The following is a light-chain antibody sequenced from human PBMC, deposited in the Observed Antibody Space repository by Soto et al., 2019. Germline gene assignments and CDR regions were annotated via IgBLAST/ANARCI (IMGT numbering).Light chain of an antibody. Sequence: IQMTQSPSSLSASVGDRVTITYRASQNIKNSVNWYQQTLGKAPRFLIYAASTLQSGVPSRFSGSGSGTDFTLTISSLQPEDVATYYCQQSYTTPRTFGLGTKVEIK. CDR2: AAS. V-gene: IGKV1-39*01. CDR3: QQSYTTPRT. J-gene: IGKJ1*01. CDR1: QNIKNS.